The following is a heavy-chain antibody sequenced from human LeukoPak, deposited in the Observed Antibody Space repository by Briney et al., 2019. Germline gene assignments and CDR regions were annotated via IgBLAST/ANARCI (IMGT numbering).Heavy chain of an antibody. J-gene: IGHJ2*01. Sequence: ASVKVSCKASGYSFTICGISWVRQAPGQGLERMGWISAYNGNTNYAQKLQGRVTMTTDTSKSTAYMELRSLRADDTAVYYCARDTNLRYFDLWGHGTLVTVSS. CDR1: GYSFTICG. CDR2: ISAYNGNT. V-gene: IGHV1-18*01. CDR3: ARDTNLRYFDL. D-gene: IGHD2-8*01.